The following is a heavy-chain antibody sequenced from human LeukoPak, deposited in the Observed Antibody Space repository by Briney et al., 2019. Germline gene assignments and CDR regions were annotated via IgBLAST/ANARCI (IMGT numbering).Heavy chain of an antibody. CDR1: GFTFSSYA. CDR3: ARDFYDFWSGYHDQPPDY. J-gene: IGHJ4*02. D-gene: IGHD3-3*01. V-gene: IGHV3-64*01. Sequence: GGSLRLSCAASGFTFSSYAMHWVRQAPGKGLEYVSAISSNGGSTYYANSVKGRFTISRDNSKNTLYLQMGSLRAEDMAVYYCARDFYDFWSGYHDQPPDYWGQGTLVTVSS. CDR2: ISSNGGST.